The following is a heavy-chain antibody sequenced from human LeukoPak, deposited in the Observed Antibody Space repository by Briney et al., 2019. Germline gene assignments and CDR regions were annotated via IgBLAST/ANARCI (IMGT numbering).Heavy chain of an antibody. V-gene: IGHV3-7*03. Sequence: GGSLRLSCAASGFRFSGYWMTWVRQAPGKGLEWVANIKGDGSETSYVTSVRGRFTISRDNAKNSLYLQMNSLRAEDTALYYCAKDMYGMDVWGQGTTVTVSS. D-gene: IGHD2-8*01. CDR1: GFRFSGYW. CDR3: AKDMYGMDV. CDR2: IKGDGSET. J-gene: IGHJ6*02.